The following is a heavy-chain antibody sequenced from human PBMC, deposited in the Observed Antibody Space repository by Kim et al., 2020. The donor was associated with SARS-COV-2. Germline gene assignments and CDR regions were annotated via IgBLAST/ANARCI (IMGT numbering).Heavy chain of an antibody. Sequence: NPSLKSRVTISVDTSKNQFSLKLSSVTAADTAVYYCARVGRITMFRYFQHWGQGTLVTVSS. D-gene: IGHD3-10*01. V-gene: IGHV4-59*01. CDR3: ARVGRITMFRYFQH. J-gene: IGHJ1*01.